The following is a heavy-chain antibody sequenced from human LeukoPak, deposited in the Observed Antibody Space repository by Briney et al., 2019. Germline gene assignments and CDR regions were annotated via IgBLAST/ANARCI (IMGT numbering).Heavy chain of an antibody. CDR2: FDPEDGET. CDR1: VYTLTELS. D-gene: IGHD3-22*01. CDR3: ATDITMIVVLTY. J-gene: IGHJ4*02. V-gene: IGHV1-24*01. Sequence: ASVRVSCKVSVYTLTELSMHWVRQAPGKGLEWMGGFDPEDGETIYAQKFQGRVTMTEDTSTDTAYMELSSLRSEDTAVYYCATDITMIVVLTYWGQGTLVTVSS.